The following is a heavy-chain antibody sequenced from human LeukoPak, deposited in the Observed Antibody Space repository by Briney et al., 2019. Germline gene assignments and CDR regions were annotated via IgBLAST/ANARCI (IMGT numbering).Heavy chain of an antibody. CDR2: IKQDGSEK. CDR3: ASPNPGDMVRSFDAFDI. Sequence: GSLRLSCAASGFTFSTYWMSWVRQTPGKGLEWVANIKQDGSEKYYVDSVKGRFTISRDNAKNSLYLQMNSLRAEDTAVYYCASPNPGDMVRSFDAFDIWGQGTMVTVSS. CDR1: GFTFSTYW. V-gene: IGHV3-7*01. D-gene: IGHD3-10*01. J-gene: IGHJ3*02.